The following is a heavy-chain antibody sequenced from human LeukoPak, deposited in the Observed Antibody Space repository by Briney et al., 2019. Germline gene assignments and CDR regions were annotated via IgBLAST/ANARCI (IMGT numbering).Heavy chain of an antibody. V-gene: IGHV3-48*04. CDR3: AREIAAAGTDY. D-gene: IGHD6-13*01. Sequence: GGSLRLSCAASGFTFSSYAMSWVRQAPGKGLEWVSYISSRSSSTSYADSVKGRFTISRDNAKKSLYLQMNSLRAEDTAVYYCAREIAAAGTDYWGQGTLVTVSS. CDR2: ISSRSSST. J-gene: IGHJ4*02. CDR1: GFTFSSYA.